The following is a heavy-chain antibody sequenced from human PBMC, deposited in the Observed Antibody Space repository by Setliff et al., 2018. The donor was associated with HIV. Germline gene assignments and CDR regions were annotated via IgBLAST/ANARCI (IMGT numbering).Heavy chain of an antibody. CDR2: IYYAGST. J-gene: IGHJ6*03. Sequence: PSETLSLTCTVSGGSISSGGYYWSWIRQHPGKGLEWIGYIYYAGSTYYNPSLKSRVSISVDTSKNQFSLQLNSVTPEDTAVYYCARGGDWDDCYYMDVWGKGTTVTVS. D-gene: IGHD1-1*01. CDR3: ARGGDWDDCYYMDV. CDR1: GGSISSGGYY. V-gene: IGHV4-31*03.